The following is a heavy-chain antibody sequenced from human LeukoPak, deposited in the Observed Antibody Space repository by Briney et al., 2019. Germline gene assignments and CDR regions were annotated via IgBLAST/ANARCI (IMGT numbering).Heavy chain of an antibody. J-gene: IGHJ6*02. Sequence: PGGSLRLSCTASGFTFSSYALHWVRQAPGKGLEWVAVISYDGSKKYYADSVKGRFTISRDNSENSLYLQMNSLRTEDTAVYYCARDLGYCGSTSCYPLHSYYGMDVWGQGTTVTVSS. V-gene: IGHV3-30-3*01. CDR3: ARDLGYCGSTSCYPLHSYYGMDV. D-gene: IGHD2-2*01. CDR2: ISYDGSKK. CDR1: GFTFSSYA.